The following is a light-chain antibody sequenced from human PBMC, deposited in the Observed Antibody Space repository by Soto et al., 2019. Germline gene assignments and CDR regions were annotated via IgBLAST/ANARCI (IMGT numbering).Light chain of an antibody. Sequence: EIVLTKTTDTLSLSPRERVTLSCRASQYINTRLAWYQHRPGQAPRLLIYQTSLRAAGIPARFSASGSGTDFTLTISDVQPEDFALYYCHQRPSWPRTFGQGTKVDIK. J-gene: IGKJ1*01. CDR2: QTS. CDR1: QYINTR. CDR3: HQRPSWPRT. V-gene: IGKV3-11*01.